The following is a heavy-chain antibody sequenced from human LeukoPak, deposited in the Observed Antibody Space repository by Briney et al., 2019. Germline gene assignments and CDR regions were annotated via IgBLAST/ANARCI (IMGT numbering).Heavy chain of an antibody. Sequence: GGSLRLSCAASGFTVSSNYMSWVRQAPGKGLEWVSVIYSGGSTYYADSVKGRFTISRDNSKNTLYLQMNSLRAEDTAVYYCAKVPRDIVVVPAAIFDYWGQGTLVTVSS. CDR3: AKVPRDIVVVPAAIFDY. V-gene: IGHV3-66*01. J-gene: IGHJ4*02. CDR2: IYSGGST. CDR1: GFTVSSNY. D-gene: IGHD2-2*01.